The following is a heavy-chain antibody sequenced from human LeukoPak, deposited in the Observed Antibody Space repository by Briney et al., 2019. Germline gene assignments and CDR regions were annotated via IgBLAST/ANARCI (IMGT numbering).Heavy chain of an antibody. CDR3: ARDLTSNVAVTEYHYYAMDV. CDR1: GYTFTSYY. Sequence: ASVKVSCKASGYTFTSYYMHWVRQAPGQGLEWMGWIGAYNGSTKYAQKLQGRVTMTTDTSTGTAYMELRSLRPDDTAVYYCARDLTSNVAVTEYHYYAMDVWGQGTTVTVSS. J-gene: IGHJ6*02. CDR2: IGAYNGST. V-gene: IGHV1-18*04. D-gene: IGHD6-19*01.